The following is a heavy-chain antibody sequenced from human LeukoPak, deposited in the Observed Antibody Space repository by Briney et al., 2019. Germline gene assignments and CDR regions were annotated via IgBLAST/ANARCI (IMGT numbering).Heavy chain of an antibody. Sequence: SETLSLTCTVSGYSISSGYYWGWIRQPPGKGLEWIGSIYHSGSTYYNPSLKSRVTISVDTSKNQFSLKLSSVTAADAAVYYCARAGYDFWSGYPEADPWGQGTLVTVSS. CDR1: GYSISSGYY. D-gene: IGHD3-3*01. CDR2: IYHSGST. CDR3: ARAGYDFWSGYPEADP. V-gene: IGHV4-38-2*02. J-gene: IGHJ5*02.